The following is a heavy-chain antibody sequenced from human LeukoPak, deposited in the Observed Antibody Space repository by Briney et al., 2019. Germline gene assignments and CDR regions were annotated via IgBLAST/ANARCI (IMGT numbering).Heavy chain of an antibody. V-gene: IGHV3-74*01. CDR1: GFTFSNYF. D-gene: IGHD2-15*01. CDR3: SRRVDSTRWFDP. J-gene: IGHJ5*02. Sequence: GGSLRFSCAASGFTFSNYFMQRVRQAPGKGLVWVSRISGDGTTTIYADSVKGRFTISRDNAKNTLYLQMNSLRDDDTAVYYCSRRVDSTRWFDPWGQGTLVTVSS. CDR2: ISGDGTTT.